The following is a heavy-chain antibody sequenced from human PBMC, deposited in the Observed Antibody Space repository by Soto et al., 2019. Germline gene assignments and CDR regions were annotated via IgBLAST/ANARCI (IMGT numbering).Heavy chain of an antibody. V-gene: IGHV4-28*01. CDR1: GYSISSSNW. Sequence: SETLSLTCAVSGYSISSSNWWGWIRQPPGKGLEWIGYIYYSGSTYYNRSLKSRVTMSVDTSKNQFSLKLSSVTAVDTAVYYCARIGYCSSTSCYVWNYYYMDVWGKGTTVTVSS. CDR2: IYYSGST. D-gene: IGHD2-2*03. J-gene: IGHJ6*03. CDR3: ARIGYCSSTSCYVWNYYYMDV.